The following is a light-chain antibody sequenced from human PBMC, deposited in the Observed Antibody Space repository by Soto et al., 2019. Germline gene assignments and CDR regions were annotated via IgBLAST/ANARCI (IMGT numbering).Light chain of an antibody. V-gene: IGLV2-23*03. CDR1: GSDVGSYNL. J-gene: IGLJ3*02. Sequence: QSALTQPASVSGSPGQSITISCTGTGSDVGSYNLVSWYQQHPGKAPKLIIYEGTKRPSGVSNRFSGSKSGNTASLTISGLQAEDESIYVCCSYAGGGNFVVFGGGTQLTVL. CDR3: CSYAGGGNFVV. CDR2: EGT.